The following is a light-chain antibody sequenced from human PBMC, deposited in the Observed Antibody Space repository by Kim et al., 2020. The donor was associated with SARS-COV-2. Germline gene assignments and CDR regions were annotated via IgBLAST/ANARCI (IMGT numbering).Light chain of an antibody. V-gene: IGKV1-27*01. CDR3: QKCDSAPWT. Sequence: GDRVTITCRASQDISNYLAWFQLKPGKAPKLLIYAASALQPGVPSRFSGSGSGTDFTLTVTSLQPEDVATYYCQKCDSAPWTFGQGTKVEI. J-gene: IGKJ1*01. CDR2: AAS. CDR1: QDISNY.